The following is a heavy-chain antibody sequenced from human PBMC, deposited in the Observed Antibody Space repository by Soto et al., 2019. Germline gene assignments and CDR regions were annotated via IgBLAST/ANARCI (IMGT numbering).Heavy chain of an antibody. Sequence: QVQLVESGGGVVQPGRSLRLSCAASGFTFSSYGMHWVRQAPGKGLEWVAVISYDGSNKYYADSVKGRFTISRDNSKNTLYLQMNSLRAEDTAVYYCANVGSYDFWSGYPPAYYYYGMDVWGQGTTVTVSS. CDR1: GFTFSSYG. D-gene: IGHD3-3*01. J-gene: IGHJ6*02. CDR3: ANVGSYDFWSGYPPAYYYYGMDV. V-gene: IGHV3-30*18. CDR2: ISYDGSNK.